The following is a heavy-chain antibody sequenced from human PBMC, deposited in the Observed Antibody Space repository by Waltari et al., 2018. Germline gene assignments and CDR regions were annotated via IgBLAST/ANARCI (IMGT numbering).Heavy chain of an antibody. CDR3: ARSAYCGGDCPLVPFDP. J-gene: IGHJ5*02. V-gene: IGHV1-18*01. CDR1: GYTFTSYG. CDR2: ISAYNGNT. D-gene: IGHD2-21*01. Sequence: QVQLVQSGAEVKKPGASVKVSCKASGYTFTSYGISWVRQAPGQGLEWMGWISAYNGNTNYAQKLQGRVTMTTDTSTSTAYMELRSLRSDDTAVYYCARSAYCGGDCPLVPFDPWGQGTLVTVSS.